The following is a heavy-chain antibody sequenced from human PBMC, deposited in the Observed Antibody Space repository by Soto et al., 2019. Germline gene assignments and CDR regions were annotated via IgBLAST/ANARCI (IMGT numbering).Heavy chain of an antibody. CDR1: GFTFSSYG. D-gene: IGHD5-12*01. V-gene: IGHV3-30*03. Sequence: VQLVESGGGVVQPGRSLRLSCAASGFTFSSYGMHWVRQAPGKGLEWVAVISYDGSNKYYADSVKGRFTISRDNSKNTLYLQMNSLRAEDTAVYYCATGVDIVATTNFDYWGQGPWSPSPQ. CDR3: ATGVDIVATTNFDY. CDR2: ISYDGSNK. J-gene: IGHJ4*02.